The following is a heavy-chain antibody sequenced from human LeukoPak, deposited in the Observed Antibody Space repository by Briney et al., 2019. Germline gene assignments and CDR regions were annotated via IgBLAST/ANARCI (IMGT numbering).Heavy chain of an antibody. V-gene: IGHV1-46*01. CDR3: ARERHYYDSSGPPDY. Sequence: GASVKVSCKASGYTFTSYYMHWVRQAPGQGLEWMGIINPSGGSTSYAQKFRGRVTMTRDTSISTAYMELSRLRSDDTAVYYCARERHYYDSSGPPDYWGQGTLVTVSS. J-gene: IGHJ4*02. CDR1: GYTFTSYY. D-gene: IGHD3-22*01. CDR2: INPSGGST.